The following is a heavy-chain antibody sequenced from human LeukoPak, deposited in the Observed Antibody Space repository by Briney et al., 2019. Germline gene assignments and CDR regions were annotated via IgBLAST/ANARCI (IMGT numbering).Heavy chain of an antibody. CDR1: GFTYTNYW. V-gene: IGHV3-7*01. CDR2: IKQDGSER. CDR3: ARGSMHVYHLYTDY. Sequence: GGSLRLSCAASGFTYTNYWVSWFRQAPGQGLEWVASIKQDGSERYYVDSVKGRFTISRDNAKNSLFLQMSSLRVEDTAVYYCARGSMHVYHLYTDYWGQGTLVTVSS. D-gene: IGHD3-16*01. J-gene: IGHJ4*02.